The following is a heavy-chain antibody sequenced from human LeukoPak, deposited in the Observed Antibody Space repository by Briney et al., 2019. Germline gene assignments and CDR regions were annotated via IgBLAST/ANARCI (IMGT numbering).Heavy chain of an antibody. Sequence: GESLKISCKDSGYRFTNYWIGWVRQMPGKGLEWMGIIYPGDSDARYSPSFQGQVTISADKSISTAYLQWTSLKASDTAMYYCARLTGSYGNWFDPWGKGTLVTVSS. CDR3: ARLTGSYGNWFDP. D-gene: IGHD3-10*01. CDR1: GYRFTNYW. V-gene: IGHV5-51*01. CDR2: IYPGDSDA. J-gene: IGHJ5*02.